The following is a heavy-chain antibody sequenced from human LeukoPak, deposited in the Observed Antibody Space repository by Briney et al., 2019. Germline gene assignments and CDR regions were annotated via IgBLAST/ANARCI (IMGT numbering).Heavy chain of an antibody. CDR3: ARGKGGPFKY. CDR2: LSFDETYK. D-gene: IGHD2-15*01. J-gene: IGHJ4*02. V-gene: IGHV3-30*01. CDR1: GFTLRRYA. Sequence: PGGSLRLSCAASGFTLRRYAMHWVRQAPGKGLEWVAALSFDETYKFYADSVKGRFIISRDNSNNTLSLEMNSLRTEDTAVYFCARGKGGPFKYWGQGTLVTVSS.